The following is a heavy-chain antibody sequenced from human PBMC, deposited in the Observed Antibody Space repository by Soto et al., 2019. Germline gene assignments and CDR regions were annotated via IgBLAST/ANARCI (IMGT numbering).Heavy chain of an antibody. Sequence: QVQLVESGGGVVQPGRSLRLSCAASGFTFSSYGMHWVRQAPGKGLEWVAVIWYDGSNKYYADSVKGRFTISRDNSKNTLYLQMNSLRAEDTAVYYCARDMGRIFGVVIPTRGEFDYWGQGTLVTVSS. J-gene: IGHJ4*02. CDR2: IWYDGSNK. CDR3: ARDMGRIFGVVIPTRGEFDY. V-gene: IGHV3-33*01. D-gene: IGHD3-3*01. CDR1: GFTFSSYG.